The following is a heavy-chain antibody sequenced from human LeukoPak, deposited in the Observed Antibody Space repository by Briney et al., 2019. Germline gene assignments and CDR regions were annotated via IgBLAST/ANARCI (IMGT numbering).Heavy chain of an antibody. CDR2: IGAYNSNT. V-gene: IGHV1-18*01. Sequence: ASVNVSCMSSGYTFARYGISWVRQARGQGLESMGLIGAYNSNTTHAQKLQGRATTTTDTSTSTAYMELRSLTSDDTAVYYCARPLDYWGQGNLVTVSS. CDR3: ARPLDY. J-gene: IGHJ4*02. CDR1: GYTFARYG.